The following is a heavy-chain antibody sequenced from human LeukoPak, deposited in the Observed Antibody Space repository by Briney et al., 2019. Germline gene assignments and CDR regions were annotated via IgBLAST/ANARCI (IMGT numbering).Heavy chain of an antibody. Sequence: PGGSLRLSCAASGFTFSSYIMNWVRQAPGKGLQWVAYMSSSSDTINYADSVKGRFTIYRDNAKNSLYLQMHSLRDEDTAVYYCARSANWVYDYWGQGTLVTVSS. CDR2: MSSSSDTI. V-gene: IGHV3-48*02. CDR1: GFTFSSYI. J-gene: IGHJ4*02. CDR3: ARSANWVYDY. D-gene: IGHD1-1*01.